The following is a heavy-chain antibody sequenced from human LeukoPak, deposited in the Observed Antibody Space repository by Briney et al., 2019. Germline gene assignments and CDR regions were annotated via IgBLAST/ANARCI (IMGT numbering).Heavy chain of an antibody. CDR2: INSDGSST. CDR3: AREYYYDRPGFDP. CDR1: GFTFSSYW. Sequence: GGSLRLSCAASGFTFSSYWMHWVRQAPGKGLVWVSRINSDGSSTSYADSVKGRFTISRDNAKNSLYLQMNSLRAEDTAVYYCAREYYYDRPGFDPWGQGTLVTVSS. D-gene: IGHD3-22*01. V-gene: IGHV3-74*01. J-gene: IGHJ5*02.